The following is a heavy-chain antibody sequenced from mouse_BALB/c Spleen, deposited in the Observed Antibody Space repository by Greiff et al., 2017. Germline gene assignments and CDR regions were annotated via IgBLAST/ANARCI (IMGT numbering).Heavy chain of an antibody. CDR2: ISYDGSN. J-gene: IGHJ3*01. CDR1: GYSITSGYY. V-gene: IGHV3-6*02. D-gene: IGHD6-1*01. CDR3: AREGSSHDGFAY. Sequence: EVQLQESGPGLVKPSQSLSLTCSVTGYSITSGYYWNWIRQFPGNKLEWMGYISYDGSNNYNPSLKNRISITRDTSKNQFFLKLNSVTTEDTATYYCAREGSSHDGFAYWGQGTLVTVSA.